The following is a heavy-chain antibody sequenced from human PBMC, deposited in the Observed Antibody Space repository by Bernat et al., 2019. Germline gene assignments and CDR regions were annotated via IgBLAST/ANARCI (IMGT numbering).Heavy chain of an antibody. CDR1: GFTFSSYG. D-gene: IGHD3-22*01. J-gene: IGHJ4*02. Sequence: QVQLVESGGGVVQPGRSLRLSCAASGFTFSSYGMHWVRQAPGKGLEWVAVIWYDGSNKYYADSVKGRFTISRDNSKNTLYLQMNSLSAEDTAVYYCARDLYYDSSGYSDFDYWGQGTLVTVSS. CDR3: ARDLYYDSSGYSDFDY. CDR2: IWYDGSNK. V-gene: IGHV3-33*01.